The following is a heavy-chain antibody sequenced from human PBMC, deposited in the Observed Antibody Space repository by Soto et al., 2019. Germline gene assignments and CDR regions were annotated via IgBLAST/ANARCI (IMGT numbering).Heavy chain of an antibody. CDR2: IYPEDSET. D-gene: IGHD3-22*01. V-gene: IGHV5-51*01. Sequence: GESLKISCRASGYKFTNYWIGWVRQEAGKGLEWMGFIYPEDSETRYGPTFHGPVTISVDKSISTAYLQWSSLKASDTAMYYCARHQDYDSSGYSLTFDYWGQGTLVTSPQ. J-gene: IGHJ4*02. CDR1: GYKFTNYW. CDR3: ARHQDYDSSGYSLTFDY.